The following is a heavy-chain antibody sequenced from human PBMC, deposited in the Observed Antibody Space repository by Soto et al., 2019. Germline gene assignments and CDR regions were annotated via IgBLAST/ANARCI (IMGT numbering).Heavy chain of an antibody. J-gene: IGHJ6*02. D-gene: IGHD6-25*01. CDR3: ARHARQRLGAVGMDV. Sequence: PGESLKISCQGSGYTFTHYWITWVRQMPGKGLEWMGIIYPGDSDTRYSPSFQGQVTMSADTSTSTAYLQWSSLKASDTAIYYCARHARQRLGAVGMDVWGQGTRVPFS. CDR2: IYPGDSDT. V-gene: IGHV5-51*01. CDR1: GYTFTHYW.